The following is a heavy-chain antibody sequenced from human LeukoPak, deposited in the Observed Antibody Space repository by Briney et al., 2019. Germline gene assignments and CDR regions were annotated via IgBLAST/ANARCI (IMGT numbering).Heavy chain of an antibody. D-gene: IGHD3-3*01. CDR3: ARGGALRPYYDFWSGYDWYFDL. Sequence: GASVKVSCKASGYTFTSYDINWVRQATGQGLEWMGWMNPNSGNTGYAQKFQGRVTMTRNTSISTAYMELSGLRSEDTAVYYCARGGALRPYYDFWSGYDWYFDLWGRGTLVTVSS. CDR2: MNPNSGNT. J-gene: IGHJ2*01. V-gene: IGHV1-8*01. CDR1: GYTFTSYD.